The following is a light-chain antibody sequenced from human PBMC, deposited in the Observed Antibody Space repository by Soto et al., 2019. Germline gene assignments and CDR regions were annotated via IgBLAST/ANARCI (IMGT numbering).Light chain of an antibody. V-gene: IGKV3-20*01. CDR2: GAS. Sequence: ESMLKQSPGTLSLSPGERATLSCRASQSVSTRYLAWYQQKPGQAPRLLIDGASIRATGIPDRFSGSGSGTDFTLTISRLEPEDFAVYYCHQFGSSPPAFTFGQGTKLEI. CDR1: QSVSTRY. CDR3: HQFGSSPPAFT. J-gene: IGKJ2*01.